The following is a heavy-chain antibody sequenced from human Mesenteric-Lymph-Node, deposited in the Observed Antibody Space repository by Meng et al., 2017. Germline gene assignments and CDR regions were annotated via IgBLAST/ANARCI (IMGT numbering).Heavy chain of an antibody. CDR1: GGSISSVDYY. D-gene: IGHD2-2*01. J-gene: IGHJ2*01. Sequence: QVQLQESGPGLVKPSQTLSLTCTVSGGSISSVDYYWSWIRQPPGKGLEWIGYIYYSGSTYYNPSLKSRVTISVDTSKNQFSLKLSSVTAADTAVYYCARYAPSLNWYFDLWGRGTLVTVSS. CDR3: ARYAPSLNWYFDL. CDR2: IYYSGST. V-gene: IGHV4-30-4*01.